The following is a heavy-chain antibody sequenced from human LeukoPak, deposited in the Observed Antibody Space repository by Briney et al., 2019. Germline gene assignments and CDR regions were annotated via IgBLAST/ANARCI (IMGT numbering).Heavy chain of an antibody. V-gene: IGHV1-69*04. CDR2: FIPKFNVA. J-gene: IGHJ3*01. Sequence: AASVKVSCKTTGDNFSTYVITRVRQAPGLGLEWMGRFIPKFNVANSAQKFKDRVTITADKSTHTAHMELSSLTSDDTAVYYCTREGVYSPDPSSYHRRPFDLWGKGTVVIVSS. D-gene: IGHD2-21*01. CDR3: TREGVYSPDPSSYHRRPFDL. CDR1: GDNFSTYV.